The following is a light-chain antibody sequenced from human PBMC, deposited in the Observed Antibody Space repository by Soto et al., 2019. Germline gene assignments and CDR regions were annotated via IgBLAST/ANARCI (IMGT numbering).Light chain of an antibody. CDR2: DAS. Sequence: EIVLTQSPATLSLSPGERATLSCRASQSVSCCLAWFQQKPGQAPRLLIYDASNMATGIPARFSGSGSGTDFTLTISSLEPEDFAVYYCQQRSSWPRMYTFGQGTKLEIK. J-gene: IGKJ2*01. CDR3: QQRSSWPRMYT. CDR1: QSVSCC. V-gene: IGKV3-11*01.